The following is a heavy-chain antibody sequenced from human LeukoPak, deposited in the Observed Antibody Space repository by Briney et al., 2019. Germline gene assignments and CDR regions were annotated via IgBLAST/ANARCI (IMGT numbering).Heavy chain of an antibody. CDR2: IGGSSGST. D-gene: IGHD3-16*02. J-gene: IGHJ4*02. CDR3: AKDRYDYVWGSYRYTPPDY. V-gene: IGHV3-23*01. Sequence: GGSLRLSCAASGFTFSSYGMSWVRQAPGKGLEWVSAIGGSSGSTYYADSVKGRFTISRDNSKNTLYLQMNSLRAEDTAVYYCAKDRYDYVWGSYRYTPPDYWGQGTLVTVSS. CDR1: GFTFSSYG.